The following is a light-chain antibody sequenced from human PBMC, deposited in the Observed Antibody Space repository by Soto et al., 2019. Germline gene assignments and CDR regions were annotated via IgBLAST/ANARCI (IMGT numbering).Light chain of an antibody. J-gene: IGKJ4*01. CDR1: QAMSTY. CDR2: SAS. Sequence: DIQLTQSPSFLSAFVGDTVTITCRASQAMSTYLAWYQQKPGKVPKLLIRSASTLQGGVPPRFSGGGSGTEFTLTITTLQPDDSGIYYCQQLNGYQLAFGGGTKV. V-gene: IGKV1-9*01. CDR3: QQLNGYQLA.